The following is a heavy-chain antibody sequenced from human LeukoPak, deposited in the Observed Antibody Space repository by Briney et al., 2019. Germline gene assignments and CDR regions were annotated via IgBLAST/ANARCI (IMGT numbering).Heavy chain of an antibody. V-gene: IGHV3-23*01. D-gene: IGHD3-22*01. Sequence: PGASLRLSCAASGFTFSSYVMSWVRQAPGKGLEWVSAISGSGGSTYYADSVKGRFTISRDNSKNTLYLQMNSLRAEDTAVYYCAKGPGRYYDSSGYIDYWGQGTLVTVSS. CDR3: AKGPGRYYDSSGYIDY. J-gene: IGHJ4*02. CDR1: GFTFSSYV. CDR2: ISGSGGST.